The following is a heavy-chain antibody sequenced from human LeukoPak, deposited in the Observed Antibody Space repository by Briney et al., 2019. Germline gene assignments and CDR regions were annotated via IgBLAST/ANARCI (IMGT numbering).Heavy chain of an antibody. CDR3: AKDGLYSRGWPTGKDY. V-gene: IGHV3-23*01. D-gene: IGHD6-19*01. CDR2: ISGSGGST. CDR1: GFTFDDYA. Sequence: GGSLRLSCAASGFTFDDYAMHWVRQAPGKGLEWVSAISGSGGSTYYADSVKGRFTISRDNSKNTLYLQMNSLRAEDTAVYYCAKDGLYSRGWPTGKDYWGQGTLVTVSS. J-gene: IGHJ4*02.